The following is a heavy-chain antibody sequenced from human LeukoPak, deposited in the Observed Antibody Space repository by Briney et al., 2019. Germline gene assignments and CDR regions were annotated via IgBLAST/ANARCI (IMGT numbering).Heavy chain of an antibody. CDR3: AGRYCSSTSCYYYYYYMDV. CDR2: INHSGST. J-gene: IGHJ6*03. D-gene: IGHD2-2*01. CDR1: GGSFSGYY. V-gene: IGHV4-34*01. Sequence: SETLSLTCAVYGGSFSGYYWSWIRQPPGKGLEWIGEINHSGSTNYNPSLKSRVTISVDTSKNQFSLKLSSVTAADTAVYYCAGRYCSSTSCYYYYYYMDVWGKGTTVTVSS.